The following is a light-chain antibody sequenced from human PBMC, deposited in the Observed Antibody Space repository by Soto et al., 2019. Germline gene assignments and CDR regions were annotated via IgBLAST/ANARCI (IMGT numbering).Light chain of an antibody. CDR1: QNISSY. V-gene: IGKV1-39*01. CDR2: AAS. CDR3: QQSYSTPWT. J-gene: IGKJ1*01. Sequence: DIQMTQSPSSLSASVGDRVTITCRASQNISSYLNWYQQKPGKAPKLLIYAASSLQSGVPSRFSGSGSGTDFTLTISSLQPVDFATYYCQQSYSTPWTFGQGTKVEIK.